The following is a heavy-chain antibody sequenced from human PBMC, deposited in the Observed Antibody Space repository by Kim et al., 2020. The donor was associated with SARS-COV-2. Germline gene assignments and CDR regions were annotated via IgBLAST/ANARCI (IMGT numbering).Heavy chain of an antibody. D-gene: IGHD6-19*01. J-gene: IGHJ4*02. CDR3: AKEAVAGILFDY. Sequence: YVADSGEGRFTISRDNSKNTLYRQMNSLRAEDTAVYYCAKEAVAGILFDYWGQGTLVTVSS. V-gene: IGHV3-23*03.